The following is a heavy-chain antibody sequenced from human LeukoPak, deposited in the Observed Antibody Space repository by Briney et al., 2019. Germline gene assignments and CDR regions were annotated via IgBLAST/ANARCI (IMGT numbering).Heavy chain of an antibody. D-gene: IGHD3-9*01. CDR3: ARDRATQLRYFDWLSNLFDY. Sequence: GSLRLSCAASGFTFSDYYMSWIRQAPGKGLEWVSYISSSGSTIYYADSVKGRFIISRDNAKNSLYLQMNSLRAEDTAVYYCARDRATQLRYFDWLSNLFDYWGQGTLVTVSS. CDR1: GFTFSDYY. J-gene: IGHJ4*02. CDR2: ISSSGSTI. V-gene: IGHV3-11*01.